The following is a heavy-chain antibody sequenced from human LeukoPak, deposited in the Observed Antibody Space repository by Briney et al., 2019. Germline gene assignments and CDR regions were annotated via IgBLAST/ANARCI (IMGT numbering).Heavy chain of an antibody. CDR3: ARQPRTYCSSTSCRSYYYYYYMDV. D-gene: IGHD2-2*01. CDR1: GGSISSYY. Sequence: SETLSLTCTVSGGSISSYYWSWIRQPPGKGLEWIGYIYYSGSTNYNPSLKSRVTISVDTSKNQFSLKLSSVTAADTAVYYCARQPRTYCSSTSCRSYYYYYYMDVWGKGTTVTISS. J-gene: IGHJ6*03. CDR2: IYYSGST. V-gene: IGHV4-59*08.